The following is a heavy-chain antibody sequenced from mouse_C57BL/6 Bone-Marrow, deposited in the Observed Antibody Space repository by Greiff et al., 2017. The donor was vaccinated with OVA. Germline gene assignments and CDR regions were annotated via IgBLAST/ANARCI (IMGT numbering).Heavy chain of an antibody. CDR1: GYSFTDYN. D-gene: IGHD1-1*01. V-gene: IGHV1-39*01. Sequence: VQLKQSGPELVKPGASVKLSCKASGYSFTDYNMNWVKQSNGKSLEWIGVINPNYGTTSYNQKFKGKSTLTVDQSSSTAYMQLNSLTSEDSAVYDCARVGTTVGYCYFDVWGTGTTVTVSS. CDR2: INPNYGTT. CDR3: ARVGTTVGYCYFDV. J-gene: IGHJ1*03.